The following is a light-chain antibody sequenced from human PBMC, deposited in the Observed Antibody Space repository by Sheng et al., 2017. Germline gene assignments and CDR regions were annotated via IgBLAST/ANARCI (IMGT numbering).Light chain of an antibody. CDR2: AAS. J-gene: IGKJ1*01. V-gene: IGKV1-39*01. CDR3: QQSYTFPRT. Sequence: DTQMTQSPSSLSASVGDRVTITCRTSQSISTYLTWYQQKPGKAPKLLIYAASNLQSGVPSRFSGSGSGTDFTLTISSLQPEDFATYYCQQSYTFPRTFGQGTKVEIK. CDR1: QSISTY.